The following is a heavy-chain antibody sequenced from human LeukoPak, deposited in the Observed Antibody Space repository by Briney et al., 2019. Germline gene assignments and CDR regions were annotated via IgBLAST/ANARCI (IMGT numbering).Heavy chain of an antibody. CDR3: ARGSGWYYYFDY. J-gene: IGHJ4*02. Sequence: SSVKVSCKASGYSFSTYAMNWVRQAPGQGLEWMGRITTNTWKPMYAQNFTGRFVFSLDKSVSTTYLQISSLQADDTAVYYCARGSGWYYYFDYGPQGTLVTVSS. V-gene: IGHV7-4-1*02. D-gene: IGHD6-19*01. CDR2: ITTNTWKP. CDR1: GYSFSTYA.